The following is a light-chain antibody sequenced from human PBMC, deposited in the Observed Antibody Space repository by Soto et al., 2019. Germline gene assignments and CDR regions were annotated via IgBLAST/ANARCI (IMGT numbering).Light chain of an antibody. J-gene: IGLJ2*01. CDR1: SSDVGSYDL. CDR2: EVA. V-gene: IGLV2-23*02. Sequence: QSALTQPASVPGSPGQSITISCTGTSSDVGSYDLVSWYQQRPGRAPRLMIFEVAKRPSGISTRFSGSKSGNTASLTISGLQAVDEADYFCCSYTSTNTLVFGGGTKLTVL. CDR3: CSYTSTNTLV.